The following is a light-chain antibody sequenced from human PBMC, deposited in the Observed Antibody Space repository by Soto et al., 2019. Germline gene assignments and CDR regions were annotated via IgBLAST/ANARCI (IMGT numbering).Light chain of an antibody. V-gene: IGKV3-11*01. Sequence: EIVLTQSPATLSLSPGERATLACRASQSVSSYLAWYQQKPGQAPRLLIYDASNRATGIPARFSGSGSGTDFTLTISSLEPEDFEVYYCQQRSNWHPYTFGKGTKLEIK. CDR2: DAS. J-gene: IGKJ2*01. CDR1: QSVSSY. CDR3: QQRSNWHPYT.